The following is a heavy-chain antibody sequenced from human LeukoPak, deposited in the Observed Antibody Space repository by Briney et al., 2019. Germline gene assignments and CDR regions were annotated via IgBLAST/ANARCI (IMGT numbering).Heavy chain of an antibody. CDR1: GGTFSSYA. Sequence: ASVKVSCKASGGTFSSYAISWVRQAPGQGLEWMGGIIPIFGTANYAQKFQGRVTITADKSTSTAYMELSSLRSEDTAVYYCARDSRTVTGYYYYMDFWGKGTTVTVSS. J-gene: IGHJ6*03. V-gene: IGHV1-69*06. CDR2: IIPIFGTA. D-gene: IGHD4-11*01. CDR3: ARDSRTVTGYYYYMDF.